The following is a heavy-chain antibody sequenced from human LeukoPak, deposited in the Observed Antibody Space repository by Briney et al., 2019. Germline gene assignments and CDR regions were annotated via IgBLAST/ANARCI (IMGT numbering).Heavy chain of an antibody. CDR2: ISTDATVI. J-gene: IGHJ4*02. V-gene: IGHV3-11*04. Sequence: GGSLRLSCAASGFTFRDYYMSWIRQAPGKGLQWVALISTDATVIQYADSVRGRFTISRDNAKNSLHLQVNSLRAEDTAAYYCARTGGYSNRFFDYWGQGALVTVSS. CDR1: GFTFRDYY. CDR3: ARTGGYSNRFFDY. D-gene: IGHD4-11*01.